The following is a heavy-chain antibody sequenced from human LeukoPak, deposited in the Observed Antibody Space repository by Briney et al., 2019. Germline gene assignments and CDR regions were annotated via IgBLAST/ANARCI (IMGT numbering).Heavy chain of an antibody. Sequence: GGSLRLSCAASGLTFSSHDMHWLRQVTGKGLEWVSAIGTLADTFYSDSVKGRFTISRENAKNSLYLQMNSLRAGDTAVYYCATGRSRGWSYAFDIWGRGTMVTVSS. D-gene: IGHD6-19*01. CDR1: GLTFSSHD. CDR3: ATGRSRGWSYAFDI. J-gene: IGHJ3*02. V-gene: IGHV3-13*01. CDR2: IGTLADT.